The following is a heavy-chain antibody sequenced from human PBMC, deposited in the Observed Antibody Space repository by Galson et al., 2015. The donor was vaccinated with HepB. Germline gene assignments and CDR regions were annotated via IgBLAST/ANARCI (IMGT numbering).Heavy chain of an antibody. D-gene: IGHD6-13*01. Sequence: TLSLTCAVSGGSISSGGYYWSWIRQPPGKGLEWIGYIYYSGSTYYNPSLKSRVTISVDTSKNQFSLKLSSVTAADTAVYYCARTRIAAAGTFDPWAREPWSPSPQ. CDR2: IYYSGST. J-gene: IGHJ5*02. V-gene: IGHV4-30-4*01. CDR1: GGSISSGGYY. CDR3: ARTRIAAAGTFDP.